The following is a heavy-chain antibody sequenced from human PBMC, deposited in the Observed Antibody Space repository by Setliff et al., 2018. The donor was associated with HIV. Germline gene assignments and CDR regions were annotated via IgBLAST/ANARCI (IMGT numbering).Heavy chain of an antibody. CDR1: GFTFSSFS. J-gene: IGHJ3*02. D-gene: IGHD2-15*01. V-gene: IGHV3-21*01. Sequence: GGSLRLSCAASGFTFSSFSMNWVRQAPGKGLEWVSSIDSSSSYIHYADSVKGRFTISRDNAKNSLYLQMNSLRAEDTAVYYCVRARCSGGNCYNAFDIWGQGTMVTVSS. CDR2: IDSSSSYI. CDR3: VRARCSGGNCYNAFDI.